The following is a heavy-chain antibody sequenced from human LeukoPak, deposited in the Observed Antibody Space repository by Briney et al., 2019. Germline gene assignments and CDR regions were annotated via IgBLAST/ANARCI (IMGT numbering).Heavy chain of an antibody. CDR3: ARDAPTRYYYDSSGYYDQNRALDY. V-gene: IGHV1-2*02. D-gene: IGHD3-22*01. CDR2: INPNSGGT. Sequence: ASVKVSCKASGYTFTGYYMHWVRQAPGQGLEWMGWINPNSGGTNYAQKFQGRVTMTRDTSISTAYMELSRLRSDDTAVYYCARDAPTRYYYDSSGYYDQNRALDYWGQGTLVTVSS. J-gene: IGHJ4*02. CDR1: GYTFTGYY.